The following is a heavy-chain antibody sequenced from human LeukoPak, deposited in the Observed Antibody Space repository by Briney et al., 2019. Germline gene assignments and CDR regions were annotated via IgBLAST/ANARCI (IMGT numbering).Heavy chain of an antibody. Sequence: ASVKVSCKVSGYTLTELSMHWVRQAPGKGLEWMGGFDPEDGETIYAQKFQGRVTMTEDTSTDTAYMELSSLRSDDTAVYYCARDPHDYDSSGYPNYYFDYWGQGTLVAVSS. CDR3: ARDPHDYDSSGYPNYYFDY. CDR2: FDPEDGET. J-gene: IGHJ4*02. CDR1: GYTLTELS. D-gene: IGHD3-22*01. V-gene: IGHV1-24*01.